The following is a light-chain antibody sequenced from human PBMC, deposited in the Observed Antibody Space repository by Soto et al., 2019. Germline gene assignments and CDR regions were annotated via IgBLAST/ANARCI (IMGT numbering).Light chain of an antibody. J-gene: IGKJ4*01. CDR1: QHIXNK. V-gene: IGKV3-15*01. Sequence: DIVLTKSALTLSVSPGERATLACRASQHIXNKLVWYEQRPGQSTRILSXASSTRAPGVPARFSGSGSGKEFTLTLSSLQSEDFAVYYCQQYKTCPTRTFGGGTKVDIK. CDR3: QQYKTCPTRT. CDR2: ASS.